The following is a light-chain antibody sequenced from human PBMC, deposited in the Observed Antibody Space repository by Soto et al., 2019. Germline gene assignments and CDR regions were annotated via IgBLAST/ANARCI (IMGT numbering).Light chain of an antibody. CDR3: QQSDSLPIT. V-gene: IGKV1-33*01. CDR2: DAS. J-gene: IGKJ5*01. CDR1: QDISNY. Sequence: DIQMTQSPSSLSASVGDRVTITCRASQDISNYLNWYQQRPGKAPKLLIYDASNLERRVPSRFSGTRSGTHFTFAITSLQPEDVATYYWQQSDSLPITFGQGTRLEI.